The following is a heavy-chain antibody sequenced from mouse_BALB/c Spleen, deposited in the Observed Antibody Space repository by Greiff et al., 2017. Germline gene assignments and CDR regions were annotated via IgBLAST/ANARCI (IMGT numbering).Heavy chain of an antibody. D-gene: IGHD2-3*01. J-gene: IGHJ2*01. CDR2: ISYSGST. CDR1: GYSITSDYA. CDR3: ARAPDGYYVDYFDY. V-gene: IGHV3-2*02. Sequence: DVQLQESGPGLVKPSQSLSLTCTVTGYSITSDYAWNWLRQFPGNKLEWVGYISYSGSTSYNPSLKSRISITRDTSKNQFFLQLNSVTTEDTATYYCARAPDGYYVDYFDYWGQGTTLTVSS.